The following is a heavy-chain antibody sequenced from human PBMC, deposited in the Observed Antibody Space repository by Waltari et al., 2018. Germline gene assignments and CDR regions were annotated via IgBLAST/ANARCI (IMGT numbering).Heavy chain of an antibody. CDR1: GLPFRNYW. CDR3: ARDFGFYSLNY. D-gene: IGHD3-3*01. CDR2: IKQDGSQE. J-gene: IGHJ4*02. Sequence: EVQMVESGGGLVQPGGSLRLSCVGSGLPFRNYWVSWVRQAPGKGLEWVAKIKQDGSQEDYVDSVKGRFTISRDNAKNSLYLQMNSLRVEDTAVYYCARDFGFYSLNYWGQGTLVTVSS. V-gene: IGHV3-7*01.